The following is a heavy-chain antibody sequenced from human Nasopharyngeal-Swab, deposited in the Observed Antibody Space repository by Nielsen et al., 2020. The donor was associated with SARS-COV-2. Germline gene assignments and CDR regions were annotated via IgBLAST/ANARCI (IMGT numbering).Heavy chain of an antibody. CDR3: ARDLRKDWLGANWFDP. V-gene: IGHV3-23*01. CDR2: MSGSGGHT. J-gene: IGHJ5*02. Sequence: GESLKISCAASGFTFSNYAMSWVRQAPGKGLEWVSGMSGSGGHTYYADSVKGRFTISRDNSKNTVYLQMNSLRLEDTAVYYCARDLRKDWLGANWFDPWGQGTLVTVSS. CDR1: GFTFSNYA. D-gene: IGHD1-26*01.